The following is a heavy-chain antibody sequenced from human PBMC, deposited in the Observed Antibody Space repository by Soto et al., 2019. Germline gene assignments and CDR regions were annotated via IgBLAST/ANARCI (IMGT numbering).Heavy chain of an antibody. J-gene: IGHJ4*02. V-gene: IGHV4-59*12. CDR3: ARGLTLSGVVTGFDY. CDR2: IYYTGST. CDR1: GGSLSSYW. D-gene: IGHD3-3*01. Sequence: SETLSLTCTVSGGSLSSYWWSWIRQPPGKGLEWIGYIYYTGSTNYNPSLKSRVTISLDTSKNHFSLRLTSMTAADTAVYYCARGLTLSGVVTGFDYWGQGTLVTVSS.